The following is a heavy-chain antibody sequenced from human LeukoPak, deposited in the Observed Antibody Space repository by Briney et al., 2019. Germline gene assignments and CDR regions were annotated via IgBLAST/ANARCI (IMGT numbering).Heavy chain of an antibody. CDR2: ISHSGTT. Sequence: SETLPLTCTVSGYSISSGYFWGCIRPPPGKGLEWIGSISHSGTTYYNPSLKSRITISPDTSKNQFSRKVNFVTAADTGAYYCTREEGGTTVDYWGQGTLVTVSS. CDR3: TREEGGTTVDY. J-gene: IGHJ4*02. D-gene: IGHD1-1*01. CDR1: GYSISSGYF. V-gene: IGHV4-38-2*02.